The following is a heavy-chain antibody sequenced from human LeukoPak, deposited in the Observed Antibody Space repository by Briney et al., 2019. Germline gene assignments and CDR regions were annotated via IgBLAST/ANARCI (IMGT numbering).Heavy chain of an antibody. D-gene: IGHD1-7*01. Sequence: PGESLKISCKGSGYSFTSYWIGWVRQMPGKGLEWMGIIYPGDSNTRYSPSFQGQVTISVDKSISTAYLQWSSLKASDTAMYYCARPNWNSNLPGPYFDYWGQGTLVTVSS. CDR1: GYSFTSYW. V-gene: IGHV5-51*01. J-gene: IGHJ4*02. CDR2: IYPGDSNT. CDR3: ARPNWNSNLPGPYFDY.